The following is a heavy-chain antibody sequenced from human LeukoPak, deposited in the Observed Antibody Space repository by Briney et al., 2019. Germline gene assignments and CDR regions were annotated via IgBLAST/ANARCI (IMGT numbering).Heavy chain of an antibody. V-gene: IGHV3-9*01. J-gene: IGHJ1*01. Sequence: GGSLRLSCAASGFTFDDYAMHWVRQAPGKGLEWVSGISWNSGSIGYADSVKGRFTISRDNAKNSLYLQMNSLRAEDTALYYCAKREDYGCFQHWGQGTLVTVSS. D-gene: IGHD4-17*01. CDR2: ISWNSGSI. CDR1: GFTFDDYA. CDR3: AKREDYGCFQH.